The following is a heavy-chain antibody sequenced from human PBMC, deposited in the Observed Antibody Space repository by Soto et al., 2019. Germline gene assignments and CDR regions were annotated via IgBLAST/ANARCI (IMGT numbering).Heavy chain of an antibody. CDR3: ASQVLRDYDGNWFDP. J-gene: IGHJ5*02. V-gene: IGHV3-33*01. D-gene: IGHD3-22*01. CDR2: IWYDGSNK. CDR1: GFTFSSYG. Sequence: PGGSLRLSCAASGFTFSSYGMHWVRQAPGKGLEWVAVIWYDGSNKYYADSVKGRFTISRDNSKNTLYLQMNSLRAEDTAVYYCASQVLRDYDGNWFDPWGQGTLVTVS.